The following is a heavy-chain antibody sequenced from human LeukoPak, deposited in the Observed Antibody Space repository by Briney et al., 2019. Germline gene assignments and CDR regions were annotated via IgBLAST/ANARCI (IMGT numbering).Heavy chain of an antibody. Sequence: GGSLRLSCAASGFTFSNYGMHWVRQAPGKGLEWVAVIWYDGSNKYYADSVKGRFTISRDNSMNTLYLQMNSLRAEDTAVYYCARDPRIGYCSDGTCSFLDYWGQGTLVTVSS. V-gene: IGHV3-33*01. D-gene: IGHD2-15*01. CDR2: IWYDGSNK. CDR3: ARDPRIGYCSDGTCSFLDY. CDR1: GFTFSNYG. J-gene: IGHJ4*02.